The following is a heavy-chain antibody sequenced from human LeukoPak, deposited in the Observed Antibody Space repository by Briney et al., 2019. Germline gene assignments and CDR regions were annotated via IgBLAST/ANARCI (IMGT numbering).Heavy chain of an antibody. CDR2: INPNSGGT. Sequence: ASVKVSCKASGYTFTGYYMHWVRQAPGQGLEWMGWINPNSGGTNYAQKFQGRVTMTRDTSISTAYMELSRLTSDDTAVYYCARTARGDSSGYYPPYFDDWGQGTLVTVSS. V-gene: IGHV1-2*02. CDR1: GYTFTGYY. CDR3: ARTARGDSSGYYPPYFDD. J-gene: IGHJ4*02. D-gene: IGHD3-22*01.